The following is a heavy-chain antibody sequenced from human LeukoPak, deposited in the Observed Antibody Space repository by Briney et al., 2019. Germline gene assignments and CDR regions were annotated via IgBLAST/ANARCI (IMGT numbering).Heavy chain of an antibody. CDR3: AKGKAAMVLYYYGMDV. J-gene: IGHJ6*02. V-gene: IGHV3-23*01. CDR1: GFTFSSYA. Sequence: GGSLRLSCAASGFTFSSYAMSWVRQAPGKGLEWVSAISGSGGSTYYAASVEGRFTISRDNSKNTLYLQMNSLRAEDTAVYYCAKGKAAMVLYYYGMDVWGQGTTVTASS. D-gene: IGHD5-18*01. CDR2: ISGSGGST.